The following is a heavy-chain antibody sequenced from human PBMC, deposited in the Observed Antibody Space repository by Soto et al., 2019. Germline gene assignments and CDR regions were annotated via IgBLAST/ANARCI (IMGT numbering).Heavy chain of an antibody. CDR1: GYSFTSYW. J-gene: IGHJ4*02. CDR2: IYPGDSDT. CDR3: ARRSGVATTRTVEDY. D-gene: IGHD5-12*01. V-gene: IGHV5-51*01. Sequence: GESLKISCKGSGYSFTSYWIGWVRQMPGKGLEWMGIIYPGDSDTRYSPSFQGQVTISADKSISTAYLQWSSLKASDTAMYYCARRSGVATTRTVEDYWGQGTLVTVSS.